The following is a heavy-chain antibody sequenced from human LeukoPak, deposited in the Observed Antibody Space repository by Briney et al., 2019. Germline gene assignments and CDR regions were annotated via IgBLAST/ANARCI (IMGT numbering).Heavy chain of an antibody. Sequence: ASVKVSCKASGYTFTSYHMNWVRQAPGQGLEWMGIINPSGGSTSYAQKFQGRVTMARDTSTSTVYMELSSLRSEDTAVYYCARGLFPHRYYFDYWGQGTLVTVSS. V-gene: IGHV1-46*01. CDR1: GYTFTSYH. CDR3: ARGLFPHRYYFDY. CDR2: INPSGGST. J-gene: IGHJ4*02.